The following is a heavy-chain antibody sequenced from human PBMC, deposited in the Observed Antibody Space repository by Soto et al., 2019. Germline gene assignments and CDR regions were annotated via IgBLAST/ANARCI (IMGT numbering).Heavy chain of an antibody. CDR2: ISYDESNT. D-gene: IGHD2-2*01. J-gene: IGHJ6*02. Sequence: GGSLRLSCAASGFTFSYYAMHWVRQAPGKGLEWVAVISYDESNTYYADSVKGRFTISRDKSKNTLYLQMNSLRAEDTAVYYCARGAYCSGTTCYRNGLDVWGQGTTVTVSS. V-gene: IGHV3-30-3*01. CDR3: ARGAYCSGTTCYRNGLDV. CDR1: GFTFSYYA.